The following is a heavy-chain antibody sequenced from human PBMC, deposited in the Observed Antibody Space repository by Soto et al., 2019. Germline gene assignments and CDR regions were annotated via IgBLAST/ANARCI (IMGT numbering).Heavy chain of an antibody. Sequence: GASVKVSCKASGYTFTISGISWVRQAPGQGLEWMGWISAYNGNTNYAQKLQGRVTMTTDTSTSTAYMELRSLRSDDTAVYYCARVDIVVVPAKGGYNWFDPWGQGTLVTVSS. D-gene: IGHD2-2*01. CDR3: ARVDIVVVPAKGGYNWFDP. V-gene: IGHV1-18*01. CDR2: ISAYNGNT. J-gene: IGHJ5*02. CDR1: GYTFTISG.